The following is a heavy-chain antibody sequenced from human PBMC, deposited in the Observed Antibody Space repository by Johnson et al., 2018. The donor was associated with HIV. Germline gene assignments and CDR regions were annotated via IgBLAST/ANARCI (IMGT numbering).Heavy chain of an antibody. D-gene: IGHD4-17*01. CDR3: ARAPPYGDYGDTFDI. CDR2: TQYDGSNK. V-gene: IGHV3-30*02. Sequence: QVQLVESGGGLVKPGGSLRLSCAASGFTFSSYAMHWVRQAPGKGLEWVAFTQYDGSNKYYADSVKGRFTISRDNSKKTLYLQMNSLRAEDTAVYYCARAPPYGDYGDTFDIWGQGTMVTVSA. J-gene: IGHJ3*02. CDR1: GFTFSSYA.